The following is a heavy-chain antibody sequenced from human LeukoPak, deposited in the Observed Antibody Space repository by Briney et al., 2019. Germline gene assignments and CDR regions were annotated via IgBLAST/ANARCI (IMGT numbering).Heavy chain of an antibody. CDR2: ISGPGGST. Sequence: GGSLRLSCAASGFTFSSYAMSWVRQAPGQGLEWVSGISGPGGSTYYADSVKGRFTISRDNSKNTLYLQMNSLRAEDTAVYYCAKDTTRNYFDYWGQGTLVTVSS. CDR3: AKDTTRNYFDY. V-gene: IGHV3-23*01. J-gene: IGHJ4*02. CDR1: GFTFSSYA. D-gene: IGHD1-26*01.